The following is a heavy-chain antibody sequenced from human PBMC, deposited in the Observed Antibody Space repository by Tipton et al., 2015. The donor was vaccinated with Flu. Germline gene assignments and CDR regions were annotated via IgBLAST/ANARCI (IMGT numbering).Heavy chain of an antibody. J-gene: IGHJ6*02. CDR2: IYYSGST. CDR3: ARDSYYDSSGYYYYGMDV. CDR1: GGSISSYY. Sequence: TLSLTCTVSGGSISSYYWSWIRQPPGKGLEWIGCIYYSGSTNYNPSLKSRVTISVDTSKNQFSLKLSSVTAADTAVYYCARDSYYDSSGYYYYGMDVWGQGTTVTVSS. D-gene: IGHD3-22*01. V-gene: IGHV4-59*01.